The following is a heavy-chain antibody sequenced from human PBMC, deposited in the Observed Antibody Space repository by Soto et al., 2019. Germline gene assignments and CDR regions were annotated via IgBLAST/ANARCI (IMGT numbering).Heavy chain of an antibody. CDR2: ISYDGSNK. Sequence: PGGSLRLSCAASGFTFSSYGMHWVRQAPGKGLEWVAVISYDGSNKYYADSVKGRFTISRDNSKNTLYLQMNSLRAEDTAVYYCAAMVRDFLYYSYYGMDVWGQGTTVTVSS. J-gene: IGHJ6*02. V-gene: IGHV3-30*03. CDR3: AAMVRDFLYYSYYGMDV. CDR1: GFTFSSYG. D-gene: IGHD3-10*01.